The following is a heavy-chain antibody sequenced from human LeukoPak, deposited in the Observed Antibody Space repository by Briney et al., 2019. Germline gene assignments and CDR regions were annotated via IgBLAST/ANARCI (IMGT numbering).Heavy chain of an antibody. CDR1: GYTFTGYY. CDR3: ARDFFDWLSYYFDY. Sequence: VASVKVSCKASGYTFTGYYMHWVRQAPGQGLEWMGWINPNSGSTNYAQKFQGRVTMTRDTSISTAYMELSRLRSDDTAVYYCARDFFDWLSYYFDYWGQGTLVTVSS. V-gene: IGHV1-2*02. J-gene: IGHJ4*02. CDR2: INPNSGST. D-gene: IGHD3-9*01.